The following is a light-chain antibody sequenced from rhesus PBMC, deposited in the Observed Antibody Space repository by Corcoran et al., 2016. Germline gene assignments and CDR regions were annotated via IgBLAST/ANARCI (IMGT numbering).Light chain of an antibody. Sequence: DIQMTQSPSSVSASVGDRVTITGLASQGISSYFAWYQQKPGKAPKLLIYYATDLQSGVPSRYSGSGSGTEFTLTISSQQPEDFATYYCQQYNSLPYGFGQGTKVKI. CDR1: QGISSY. CDR2: YAT. CDR3: QQYNSLPYG. J-gene: IGKJ2*01. V-gene: IGKV1-25*02.